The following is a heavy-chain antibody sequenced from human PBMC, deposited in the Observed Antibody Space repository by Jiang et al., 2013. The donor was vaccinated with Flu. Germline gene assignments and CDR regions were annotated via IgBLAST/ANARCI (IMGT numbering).Heavy chain of an antibody. Sequence: SGPGLVRPSETLSLTCTVSGDSITHYYWSWIRQPPGRPLECIGYISYDGTTKYNPSLTSRAIISVDPSTNQFSLILTSVTAADTAVYYCARSDYGEHIDYVGPGNAGHRLF. CDR2: ISYDGTT. D-gene: IGHD4-17*01. J-gene: IGHJ4*02. CDR1: GDSITHYY. CDR3: ARSDYGEHIDY. V-gene: IGHV4-59*01.